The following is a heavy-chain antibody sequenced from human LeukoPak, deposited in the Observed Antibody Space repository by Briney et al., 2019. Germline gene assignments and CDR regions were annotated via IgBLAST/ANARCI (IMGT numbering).Heavy chain of an antibody. CDR2: IYYSGST. D-gene: IGHD3-22*01. CDR3: ARVNCDKGYYFDY. CDR1: GGSISSYY. V-gene: IGHV4-59*01. J-gene: IGHJ4*02. Sequence: PSETLSLTCTVSGGSISSYYWSWIRQPPGKGLEWIGYIYYSGSTNYNPSLKSRVTISVDTSKNQVSLKLSSVTAADTAVYYCARVNCDKGYYFDYWGQGTLVTVSS.